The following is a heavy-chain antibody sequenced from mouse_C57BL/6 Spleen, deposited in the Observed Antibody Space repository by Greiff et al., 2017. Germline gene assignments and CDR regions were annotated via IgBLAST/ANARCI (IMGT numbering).Heavy chain of an antibody. CDR3: ARCYGSPYYFDY. J-gene: IGHJ2*01. Sequence: VKLVESGPELVKPGASVKISCKASGYAFSSSWMNWVKQRPGKGLEWIGRIYPGDGDTNYNGKFKGKATLTADKSSSTAYMQLSSLTSEDSAVYFCARCYGSPYYFDYWGQGTTLTVSS. D-gene: IGHD1-1*01. V-gene: IGHV1-82*01. CDR1: GYAFSSSW. CDR2: IYPGDGDT.